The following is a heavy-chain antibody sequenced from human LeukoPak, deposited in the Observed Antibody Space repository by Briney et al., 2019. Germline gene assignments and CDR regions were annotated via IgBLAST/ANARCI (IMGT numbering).Heavy chain of an antibody. CDR1: GFNFADFA. CDR2: INWNGGGT. Sequence: PGGSLRLSCAASGFNFADFAMSWVRQAPGKGLEWVCGINWNGGGTGCADSVKGRFTISRDNAKKSLYLQMRSLRAEDTALYYCARMAVDESGYLNWFDPWGQGTLVTVSS. CDR3: ARMAVDESGYLNWFDP. D-gene: IGHD3-22*01. V-gene: IGHV3-20*04. J-gene: IGHJ5*02.